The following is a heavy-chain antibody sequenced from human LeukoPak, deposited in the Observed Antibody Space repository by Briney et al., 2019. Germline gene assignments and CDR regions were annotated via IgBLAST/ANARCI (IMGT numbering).Heavy chain of an antibody. Sequence: GSLRLSCAASGFTFSTYSMTWVRQAPGKGLEWISSINSGRIYIYYADSVKGRFTISRDNAKNSLYLQMNSLRVEDTAVYYRARKGLTGDLLGAFDIWGQGTMVTVSS. D-gene: IGHD7-27*01. CDR2: INSGRIYI. J-gene: IGHJ3*02. CDR3: ARKGLTGDLLGAFDI. CDR1: GFTFSTYS. V-gene: IGHV3-21*01.